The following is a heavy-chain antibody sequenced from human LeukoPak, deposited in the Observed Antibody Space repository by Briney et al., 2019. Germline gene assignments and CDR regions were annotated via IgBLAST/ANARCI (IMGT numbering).Heavy chain of an antibody. Sequence: SETLSLTCTVSGGSISSSSYYWGWIRQPPGTGLEWIGSIYYSGSTYYNPSLKSRVTISVDTSKNQFSLKLSSVTAADTAVYYCAREPYDSSGYYYPPDAFDIWGQGTMVTVSS. D-gene: IGHD3-22*01. CDR1: GGSISSSSYY. J-gene: IGHJ3*02. CDR3: AREPYDSSGYYYPPDAFDI. CDR2: IYYSGST. V-gene: IGHV4-39*07.